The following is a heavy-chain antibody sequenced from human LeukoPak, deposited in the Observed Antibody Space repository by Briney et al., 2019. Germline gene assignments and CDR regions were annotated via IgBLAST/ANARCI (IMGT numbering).Heavy chain of an antibody. D-gene: IGHD3-10*01. CDR1: GFTFSSYG. J-gene: IGHJ4*02. CDR2: IRYDGSNK. Sequence: GGSLRLSCAASGFTFSSYGMHWARQAPGKGLEWVAFIRYDGSNKYYADSVKGRFTISRDNSKNTLYLQMNSLRAEDTAVYYCARVRWGGLYYFDYWGQGALVTVSS. V-gene: IGHV3-30*02. CDR3: ARVRWGGLYYFDY.